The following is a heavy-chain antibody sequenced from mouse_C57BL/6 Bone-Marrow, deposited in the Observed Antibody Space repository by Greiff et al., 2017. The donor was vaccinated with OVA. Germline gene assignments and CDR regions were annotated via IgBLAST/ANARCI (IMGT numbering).Heavy chain of an antibody. Sequence: QVQLQQSGAELVRPGTSVKMSCKASGYTFTNYWIGWAKQRPGHGLEWIGDIYPGGGYTNYNEKFKGKATLTADKSSSTAYMQFSSLTSEDSAIYYCAVDYERYFDVWGTGTTVTVSS. CDR2: IYPGGGYT. J-gene: IGHJ1*03. V-gene: IGHV1-63*01. CDR1: GYTFTNYW. D-gene: IGHD2-4*01. CDR3: AVDYERYFDV.